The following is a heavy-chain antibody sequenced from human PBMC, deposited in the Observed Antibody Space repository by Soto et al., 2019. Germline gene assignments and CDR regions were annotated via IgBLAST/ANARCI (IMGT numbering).Heavy chain of an antibody. D-gene: IGHD3-16*01. CDR2: IYSGGST. J-gene: IGHJ6*03. Sequence: GGSLRLSCAASGFTVSSNYMSWVRQAPGKGLEWVSVIYSGGSTYYADSVKGRFTISRDNSKNTLYLQMNSLRAEYTAVYYCAGGDYYYYMDVWGKGTTVTVSS. CDR1: GFTVSSNY. CDR3: AGGDYYYYMDV. V-gene: IGHV3-66*01.